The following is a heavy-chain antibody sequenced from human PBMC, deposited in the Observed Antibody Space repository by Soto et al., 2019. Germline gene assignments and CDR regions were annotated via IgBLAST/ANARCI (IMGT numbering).Heavy chain of an antibody. Sequence: ASVKVSCKASGGTFNNYPITWVRQAPGQGLEWMGWINPNSGGTNYAQKFQGWVTMTRDTSISTAYMELSRLRSDDTAVYYCARVHYDSSGSDPLFDYWGQGTLVTVSS. V-gene: IGHV1-2*04. D-gene: IGHD3-22*01. J-gene: IGHJ4*02. CDR1: GGTFNNYP. CDR3: ARVHYDSSGSDPLFDY. CDR2: INPNSGGT.